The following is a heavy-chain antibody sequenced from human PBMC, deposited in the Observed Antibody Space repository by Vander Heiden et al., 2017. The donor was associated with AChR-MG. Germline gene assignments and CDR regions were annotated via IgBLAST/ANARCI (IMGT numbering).Heavy chain of an antibody. CDR2: ISYDGSNK. D-gene: IGHD6-19*01. CDR1: GFTFSSDG. Sequence: QVQLVESGGGVVQPGRSLRLSCAASGFTFSSDGMHWVRQAPGKGLEWVAVISYDGSNKYYADSVKGRFTISRDNSKNTLYLQMNSLRAEDTAVYYCAKDRDSSGWLNWFDPWGQGTLVTVSS. CDR3: AKDRDSSGWLNWFDP. V-gene: IGHV3-30*18. J-gene: IGHJ5*02.